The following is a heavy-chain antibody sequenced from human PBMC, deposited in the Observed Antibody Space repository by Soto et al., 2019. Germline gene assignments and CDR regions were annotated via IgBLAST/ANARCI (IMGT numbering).Heavy chain of an antibody. D-gene: IGHD2-15*01. CDR3: ARDSDGYGSGGSCYQFDY. J-gene: IGHJ4*02. CDR2: INPNSGGT. Sequence: GASVKVSCKASGYTFTGYYMHWVRQAPGQGLEWMGWINPNSGGTNYAQKFQGWVTMTRDTSISTAYMELSRLRSDDTAVYYCARDSDGYGSGGSCYQFDYWGQGTLVTVSS. V-gene: IGHV1-2*04. CDR1: GYTFTGYY.